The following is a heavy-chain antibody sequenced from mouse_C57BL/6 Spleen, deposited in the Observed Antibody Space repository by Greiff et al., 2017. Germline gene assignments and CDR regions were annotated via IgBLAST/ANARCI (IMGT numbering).Heavy chain of an antibody. CDR3: AREQDYGSSYPAWFAY. CDR2: IYPGSGNT. D-gene: IGHD1-1*01. CDR1: GYTFTDYY. Sequence: VQLQQSGAELVRPGASVKLSCKASGYTFTDYYINWVKQRPGQGLGGIARIYPGSGNTYYIEKFKGKATLTSEKSSSTAYMQLSSLTSEDSAVYFCAREQDYGSSYPAWFAYWGQGTLVTVSA. J-gene: IGHJ3*01. V-gene: IGHV1-76*01.